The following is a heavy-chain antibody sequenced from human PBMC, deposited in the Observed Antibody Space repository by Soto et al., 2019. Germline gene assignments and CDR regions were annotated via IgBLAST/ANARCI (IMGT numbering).Heavy chain of an antibody. Sequence: GASVKVSCKASGGTFSSYAISWVRQAPGQGLEWMGGIIPIFGTANYAQKFQGRVTITADKSTSTAYMELSSLRSEDTAVYYCATMVRGVTNTNNYGMDVWGQGTTVTVSS. CDR2: IIPIFGTA. V-gene: IGHV1-69*06. CDR1: GGTFSSYA. D-gene: IGHD3-10*01. CDR3: ATMVRGVTNTNNYGMDV. J-gene: IGHJ6*02.